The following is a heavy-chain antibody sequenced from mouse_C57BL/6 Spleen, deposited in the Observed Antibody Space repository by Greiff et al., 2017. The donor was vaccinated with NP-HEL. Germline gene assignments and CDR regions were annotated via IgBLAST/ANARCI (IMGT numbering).Heavy chain of an antibody. Sequence: EVQLQQSGPGLVKPSQSLSLTCTVTGYSITSGYGWNWIRQFPGNKLEWMGYISYSGSTNYNPSLKSRISITRHTSKNQFFLQLNSVTTEDTATYYCARTARIKYWGQGTTLTVSS. J-gene: IGHJ2*01. V-gene: IGHV3-2*02. D-gene: IGHD1-2*01. CDR2: ISYSGST. CDR1: GYSITSGYG. CDR3: ARTARIKY.